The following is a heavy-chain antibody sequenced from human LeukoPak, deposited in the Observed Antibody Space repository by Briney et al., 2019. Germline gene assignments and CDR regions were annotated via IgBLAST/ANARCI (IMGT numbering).Heavy chain of an antibody. CDR1: GGSVRTNW. D-gene: IGHD5-18*01. J-gene: IGHJ4*02. CDR2: IKDSGST. Sequence: PSETLSLTCDVSGGSVRTNWWSWVRQPPGKGLEWIGEIKDSGSTYYNPSLKSRVTISVDTSKNQFSLKLSSVTAADTAVYYCARDYQGGYGDKTVDYWGQGTLVTVSS. V-gene: IGHV4-4*02. CDR3: ARDYQGGYGDKTVDY.